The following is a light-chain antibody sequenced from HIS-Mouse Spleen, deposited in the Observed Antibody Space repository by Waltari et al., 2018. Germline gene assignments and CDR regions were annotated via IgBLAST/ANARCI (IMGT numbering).Light chain of an antibody. CDR3: QQRSNWPT. V-gene: IGKV3-11*01. CDR1: QSVSSY. CDR2: DAS. J-gene: IGKJ4*01. Sequence: EIVLTQSPATLSLSPVERATLSCRASQSVSSYLAWYQQKPGQAPRLLIDDASNRATGIPARFSGSGSGTDFTLTISSLEPEDFAVYYCQQRSNWPTFGGGTKVEIK.